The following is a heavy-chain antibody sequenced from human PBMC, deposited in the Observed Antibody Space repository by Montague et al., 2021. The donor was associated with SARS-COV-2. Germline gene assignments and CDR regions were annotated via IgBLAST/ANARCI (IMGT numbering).Heavy chain of an antibody. CDR3: AHSGVGYFYYGMDV. V-gene: IGHV2-5*02. J-gene: IGHJ6*02. CDR2: IYWDDDN. Sequence: PALVKPTQTLTLTCTFSGFSLSTSGVGVGWIRQPPGKALEWLALIYWDDDNRYSPSLKSRLTITKDTSKNQVVLTMTNMDPVDTATYYCAHSGVGYFYYGMDVWGQGTTVTVSS. CDR1: GFSLSTSGVG. D-gene: IGHD3-3*01.